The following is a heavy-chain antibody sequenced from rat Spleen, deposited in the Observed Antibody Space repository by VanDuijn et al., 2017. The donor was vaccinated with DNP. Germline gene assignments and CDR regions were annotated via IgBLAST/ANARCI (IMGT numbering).Heavy chain of an antibody. V-gene: IGHV3-1*01. Sequence: EVQLQESGPGLVKPSQSLSLTCSVTGYSITSNYWAWIRKGPGNKMELMGYISYSGNTGYNPSLKSRISITRDTSKNQFFLQLNSVTTEDTATYNCARWTTGFDYWGQGVMVTVSS. CDR2: ISYSGNT. CDR3: ARWTTGFDY. D-gene: IGHD1-4*01. CDR1: GYSITSNY. J-gene: IGHJ2*01.